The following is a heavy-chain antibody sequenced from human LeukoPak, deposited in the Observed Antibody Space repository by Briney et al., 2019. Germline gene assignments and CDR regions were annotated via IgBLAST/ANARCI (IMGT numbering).Heavy chain of an antibody. V-gene: IGHV3-43D*03. CDR2: ISWDGGST. J-gene: IGHJ6*03. Sequence: GGSLRLSCAASGFTFDDYAMHWVRQAPGKGLEWVSLISWDGGSTYYADSVKGRFTISRDNSKNSLYLQMNSLRAEDTALYYCAKGAYDILTGNPRPDYYYYYMDVWGKGTTVTISS. D-gene: IGHD3-9*01. CDR1: GFTFDDYA. CDR3: AKGAYDILTGNPRPDYYYYYMDV.